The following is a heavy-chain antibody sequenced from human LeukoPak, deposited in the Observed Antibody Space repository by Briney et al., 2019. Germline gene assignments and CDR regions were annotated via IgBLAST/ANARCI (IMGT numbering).Heavy chain of an antibody. CDR3: ARGLICLNAGN. D-gene: IGHD1-1*01. CDR1: GFTFSTYW. Sequence: QPGGSLTHSSAASGFTFSTYWMSWVRPAPGKGLEWVANIKQDGSETYSVDSVKGRFTISRDNATNSLYLQMNSLRAEDTAVYYCARGLICLNAGNWGQGTLVTVSS. CDR2: IKQDGSET. J-gene: IGHJ4*02. V-gene: IGHV3-7*01.